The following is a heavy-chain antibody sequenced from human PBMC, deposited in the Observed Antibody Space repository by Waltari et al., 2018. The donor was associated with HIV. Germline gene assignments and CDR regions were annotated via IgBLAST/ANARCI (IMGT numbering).Heavy chain of an antibody. CDR1: GSPFSTYW. CDR3: ARDLSGYSDY. D-gene: IGHD3-3*01. J-gene: IGHJ4*02. Sequence: EVLLVESGGGLVQPGGSLRLSCAASGSPFSTYWMHWVRHAPGKGLVWVSRIDEYGGITNYADSVEGRFTISRDNAKNTLYLQMNNLRAEDTATYYCARDLSGYSDYWGQGTLVTVSS. CDR2: IDEYGGIT. V-gene: IGHV3-74*01.